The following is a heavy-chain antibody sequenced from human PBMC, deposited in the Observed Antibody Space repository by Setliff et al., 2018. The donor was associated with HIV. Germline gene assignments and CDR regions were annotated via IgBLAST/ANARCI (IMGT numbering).Heavy chain of an antibody. Sequence: SETLSLTCTVSGGSISSSSSYWGWIRQSPGKGLEWIGSIYYSGSTYYNPSLKSRVTISVDTSEDQFSLKLSSVTAADTAVYYCARGANYYDSSGYYDYWGQGTLVTVSS. D-gene: IGHD3-22*01. CDR1: GGSISSSSSY. CDR2: IYYSGST. V-gene: IGHV4-39*07. J-gene: IGHJ4*02. CDR3: ARGANYYDSSGYYDY.